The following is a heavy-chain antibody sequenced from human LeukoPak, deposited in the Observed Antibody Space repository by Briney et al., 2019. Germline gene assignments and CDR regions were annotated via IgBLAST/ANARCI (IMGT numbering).Heavy chain of an antibody. CDR1: GYTFTGYY. CDR2: IHPNSGGA. CDR3: ARSDVTSNYYDSSGYFNWFDP. V-gene: IGHV1-2*02. Sequence: ASVKVSCKASGYTFTGYYMHWVRQAPGQGLEWMGWIHPNSGGANYAQKFQGRVTMTRDTSISTAYMELSRLRSDDTAVYYCARSDVTSNYYDSSGYFNWFDPWGQGTLVTVSS. D-gene: IGHD3-22*01. J-gene: IGHJ5*02.